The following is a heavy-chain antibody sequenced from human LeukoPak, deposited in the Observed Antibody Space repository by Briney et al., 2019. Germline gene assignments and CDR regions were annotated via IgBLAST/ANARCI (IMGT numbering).Heavy chain of an antibody. CDR2: IYYSGST. CDR3: ARVSPNGDYGYDAFDI. D-gene: IGHD4-17*01. CDR1: GGSISSYC. V-gene: IGHV4-59*01. Sequence: PSETLSLTCTVSGGSISSYCWSWIRQPPGKGLEWIGYIYYSGSTNYNPSLKSRVTISVDASKNQFSLKLSSVTAADTAVYYCARVSPNGDYGYDAFDIWGQGTMVTVSS. J-gene: IGHJ3*02.